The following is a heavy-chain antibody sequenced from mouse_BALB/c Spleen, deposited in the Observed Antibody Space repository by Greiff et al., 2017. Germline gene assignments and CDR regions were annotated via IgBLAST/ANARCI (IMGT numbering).Heavy chain of an antibody. J-gene: IGHJ3*01. CDR1: EYEFPSHD. D-gene: IGHD2-4*01. CDR3: ARQRAMITGFAY. V-gene: IGHV5-2*01. CDR2: INSDGGST. Sequence: EVKVVESGGGLVQPGESLKLSCESNEYEFPSHDMSWVRKTPEKRLELVAAINSDGGSTYYPDTMERRFIISRDNTKKTLYLQMSSLRSEDTALYYCARQRAMITGFAYWGQGTLVTVSA.